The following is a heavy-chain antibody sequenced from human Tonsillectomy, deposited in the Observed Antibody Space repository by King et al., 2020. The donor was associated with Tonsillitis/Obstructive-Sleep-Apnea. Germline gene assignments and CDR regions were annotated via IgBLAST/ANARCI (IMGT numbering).Heavy chain of an antibody. V-gene: IGHV5-10-1*01. J-gene: IGHJ4*02. D-gene: IGHD6-13*01. CDR1: GYIFTNYW. Sequence: AQLVQSGAEVKTPGESLRISCKGSGYIFTNYWISWVRQMPGKGPGWVGRIDPRNSFTNYSPSFQGHATISVDKSITTASLNWSSLKTSDTAMYHCARHEEQQLPWDYWGQGTLVTVSS. CDR3: ARHEEQQLPWDY. CDR2: IDPRNSFT.